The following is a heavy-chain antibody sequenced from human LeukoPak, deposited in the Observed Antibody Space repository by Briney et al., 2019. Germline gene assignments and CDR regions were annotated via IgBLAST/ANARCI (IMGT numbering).Heavy chain of an antibody. Sequence: PSETLSLTCAVYGGSFSGYYWSWIRQPPGKGLEWTGEINHSGSTNYNPSLKSRVTMSVDTSKNQFSLKLSSVTAADTAVYYCARVKWNDILTGYILNWFDPWGQGTLVTVSS. CDR1: GGSFSGYY. D-gene: IGHD3-9*01. CDR2: INHSGST. J-gene: IGHJ5*02. CDR3: ARVKWNDILTGYILNWFDP. V-gene: IGHV4-34*01.